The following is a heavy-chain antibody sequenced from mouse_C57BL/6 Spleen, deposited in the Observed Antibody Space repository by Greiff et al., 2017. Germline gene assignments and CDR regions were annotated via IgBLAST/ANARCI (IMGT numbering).Heavy chain of an antibody. Sequence: EVMLVESGGGLVKPGGSLKLSCAASGFTFSSYTMSWVRQTPEKRLEWVATISGGGGNTYYPDSVKGRFTISRDNAKNTLYLQMSSLRSEDTALYYWARLYDYDYYYAMDYWGQGTSVTVSS. V-gene: IGHV5-9*01. CDR2: ISGGGGNT. CDR3: ARLYDYDYYYAMDY. D-gene: IGHD2-4*01. CDR1: GFTFSSYT. J-gene: IGHJ4*01.